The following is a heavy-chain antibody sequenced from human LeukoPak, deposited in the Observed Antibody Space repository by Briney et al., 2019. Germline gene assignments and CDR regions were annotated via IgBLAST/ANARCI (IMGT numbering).Heavy chain of an antibody. V-gene: IGHV3-23*01. Sequence: GSLRLSCAASGFTFSSNAMSWVRQAPARGPEWLSSMKGGGETFYADSVKGRFTISRDNSKNTLYLQMNSLRAEDTVVYYCAKAGIGGPAAADWFDPWGQGTLVTVSS. CDR2: MKGGGET. CDR1: GFTFSSNA. J-gene: IGHJ5*02. CDR3: AKAGIGGPAAADWFDP. D-gene: IGHD6-13*01.